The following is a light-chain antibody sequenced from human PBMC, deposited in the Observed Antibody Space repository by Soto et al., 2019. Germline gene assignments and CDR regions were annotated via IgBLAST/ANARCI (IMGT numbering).Light chain of an antibody. CDR1: TSNIGSNT. V-gene: IGLV1-47*01. Sequence: QSVLTQPPSASGTPGQSVTISCSGSTSNIGSNTVNWYQQFPGTAPKLLIYENNQRPSGVPDRFSGSKSGTSASLAISGLRSEDEADYYCAAWGDGLSGYYVFGSGTKV. CDR3: AAWGDGLSGYYV. J-gene: IGLJ1*01. CDR2: ENN.